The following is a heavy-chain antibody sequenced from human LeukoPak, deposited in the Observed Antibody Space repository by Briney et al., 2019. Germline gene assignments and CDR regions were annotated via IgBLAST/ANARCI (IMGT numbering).Heavy chain of an antibody. CDR3: ARDNGWSADF. D-gene: IGHD2-15*01. J-gene: IGHJ4*02. CDR2: IKQDGSAK. Sequence: GGSLRLSCAASGVTFSRHWMYWVRQAPGKGLEWVANIKQDGSAKPYVDSVKGRFTISRDNAKNSLFLQMNSLRAEDTAVYYCARDNGWSADFWGQGTLVTVSS. CDR1: GVTFSRHW. V-gene: IGHV3-7*03.